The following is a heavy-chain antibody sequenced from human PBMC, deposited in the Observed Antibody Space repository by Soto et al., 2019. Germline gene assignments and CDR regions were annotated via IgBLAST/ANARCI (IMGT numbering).Heavy chain of an antibody. J-gene: IGHJ4*02. V-gene: IGHV3-23*01. CDR3: APRRVLTGYFDY. CDR1: GFTFSSYA. Sequence: GGSLRLSCAAPGFTFSSYAMSWVRQAPGKGLEWVSAISGSGGSTYYADSVKGRFTISRDNSKNTLYLQMNSLRAEDTAVYYCAPRRVLTGYFDYWGQGTLVTVSS. CDR2: ISGSGGST.